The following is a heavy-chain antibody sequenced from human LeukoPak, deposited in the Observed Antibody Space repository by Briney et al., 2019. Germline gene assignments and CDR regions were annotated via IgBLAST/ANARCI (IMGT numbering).Heavy chain of an antibody. V-gene: IGHV1-2*02. CDR2: INPNSGGT. J-gene: IGHJ4*02. CDR1: GYTITGYY. CDR3: ARDPSIVGATAPTDY. D-gene: IGHD1-26*01. Sequence: ASVKVSCKASGYTITGYYMHWVRQAPGQGLEWMGWINPNSGGTNYAQKFQGRVTMTRDTSISTAYMELSRLRSDDTAVYYCARDPSIVGATAPTDYWGQGTLVTVSS.